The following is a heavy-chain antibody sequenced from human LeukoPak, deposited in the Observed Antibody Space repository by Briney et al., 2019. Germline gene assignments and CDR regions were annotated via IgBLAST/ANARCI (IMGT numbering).Heavy chain of an antibody. CDR1: GGSISSYY. J-gene: IGHJ4*02. V-gene: IGHV4-59*01. Sequence: SETLSLTCTVSGGSISSYYWSWIRQPPGKGLEWIGYIYYSGSTNYNPSLKSRVTISVDTSKNQFSLKLSSVTAADTAVYYCARPSGWGSGSYLSYWGQGTLVTVSS. CDR2: IYYSGST. D-gene: IGHD3-10*01. CDR3: ARPSGWGSGSYLSY.